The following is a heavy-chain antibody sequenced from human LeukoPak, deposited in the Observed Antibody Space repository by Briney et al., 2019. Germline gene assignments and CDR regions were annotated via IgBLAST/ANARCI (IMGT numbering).Heavy chain of an antibody. D-gene: IGHD5-12*01. CDR3: ARVAGGYDSPGHYYYYYMDV. Sequence: SETLSLTCTVSGGSISSGSYYWSWIRQPAGKGLEWIGRIYTSGSTNYNPSLKSRVTISVDTSKNQFSLKLSSVTAADTAVYYCARVAGGYDSPGHYYYYYMDVWGKGTTVTISS. V-gene: IGHV4-61*02. CDR1: GGSISSGSYY. J-gene: IGHJ6*03. CDR2: IYTSGST.